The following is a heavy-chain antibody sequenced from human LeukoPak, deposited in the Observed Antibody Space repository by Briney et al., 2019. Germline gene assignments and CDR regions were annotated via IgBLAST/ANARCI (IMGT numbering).Heavy chain of an antibody. CDR2: IRYDGSNK. CDR3: ANSADIVVVPAAIQGDY. Sequence: PGGSLRLSCAASGFTFSSYWVHWVRQAPGKGLEWVAFIRYDGSNKYYADSVKGRFTISRDNSKNTLYLQMNSLRAEDTAVYYCANSADIVVVPAAIQGDYWGQGTLVTVSS. CDR1: GFTFSSYW. V-gene: IGHV3-30*02. D-gene: IGHD2-2*02. J-gene: IGHJ4*02.